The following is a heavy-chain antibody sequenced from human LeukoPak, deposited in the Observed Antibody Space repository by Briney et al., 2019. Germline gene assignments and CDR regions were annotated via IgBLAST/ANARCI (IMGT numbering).Heavy chain of an antibody. D-gene: IGHD3-9*01. CDR3: ARDLELTGQIDY. CDR2: TYYRSKWYN. V-gene: IGHV6-1*01. CDR1: GDSVSSNSAA. J-gene: IGHJ4*02. Sequence: SQTLSLTCAISGDSVSSNSAAWNWIRQSPSRGLEWLGRTYYRSKWYNDYAVPVKSRITINPDTPKNQFSLHLNSVTPEDTAVYYCARDLELTGQIDYWGQGTLVTVSS.